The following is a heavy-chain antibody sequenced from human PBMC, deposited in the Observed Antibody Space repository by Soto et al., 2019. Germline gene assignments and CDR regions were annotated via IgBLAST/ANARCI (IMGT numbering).Heavy chain of an antibody. V-gene: IGHV3-9*01. CDR3: AKDTYIIVAGTHIDF. CDR1: GFTFDDYA. D-gene: IGHD1-26*01. CDR2: ISWNSDST. Sequence: EVHLVESGGGLVQPGRSLRLSCAASGFTFDDYAMHWVRQAPGKGLEWVSGISWNSDSTGYADSVKGRFTISRDNAKNSLFLQMNSLRAEDTALYFCAKDTYIIVAGTHIDFWGRGTLVSVSS. J-gene: IGHJ4*02.